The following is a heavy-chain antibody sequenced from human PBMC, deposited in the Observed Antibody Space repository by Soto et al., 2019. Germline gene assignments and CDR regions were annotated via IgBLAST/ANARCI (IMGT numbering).Heavy chain of an antibody. D-gene: IGHD3-22*01. V-gene: IGHV1-8*01. J-gene: IGHJ6*02. CDR2: MNPNSGNT. Sequence: QVQLVQSGAEVKKPGASVKVSCKASGYTFTSYDINWVRQATGQGLEWMGWMNPNSGNTGYAQKFQGRVTMTRNTSISTAYMELSSLRSEETAVYYCARAQADYYDSSGYYYSDGMDVWGQGTTVTVSS. CDR1: GYTFTSYD. CDR3: ARAQADYYDSSGYYYSDGMDV.